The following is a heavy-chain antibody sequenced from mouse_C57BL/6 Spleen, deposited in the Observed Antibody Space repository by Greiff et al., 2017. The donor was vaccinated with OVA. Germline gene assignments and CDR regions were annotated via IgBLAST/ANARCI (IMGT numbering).Heavy chain of an antibody. CDR1: GFTFSDYY. Sequence: DVKLVESEGGLVQPGSSMKLSCTASGFTFSDYYMAWVRQVPEQGLEWVANINYDGSSTYYLDSLKSRFIISRDNAKNILYLQMSSLKSEDTATYYCARDSNDAMDYWGQGTSVTGSS. CDR3: ARDSNDAMDY. CDR2: INYDGSST. D-gene: IGHD2-5*01. J-gene: IGHJ4*01. V-gene: IGHV5-16*01.